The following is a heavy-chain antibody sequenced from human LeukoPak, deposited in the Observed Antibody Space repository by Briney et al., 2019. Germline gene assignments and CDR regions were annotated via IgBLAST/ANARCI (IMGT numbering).Heavy chain of an antibody. J-gene: IGHJ6*02. Sequence: GESLTLSCAVSGFTVSSNYMSWVRQAPGKGLEWVSVTDSGSGTYYSYSVKGRFTISRDNSKNTLYLQMNSLRADDTAIYYCARGHSRDYYYAVDVWGQGTTVTVSS. CDR3: ARGHSRDYYYAVDV. CDR1: GFTVSSNY. CDR2: TDSGSGT. D-gene: IGHD3-22*01. V-gene: IGHV3-66*01.